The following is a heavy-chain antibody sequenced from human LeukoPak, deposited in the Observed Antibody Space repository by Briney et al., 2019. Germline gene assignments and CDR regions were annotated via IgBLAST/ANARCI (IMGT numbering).Heavy chain of an antibody. D-gene: IGHD3-10*01. V-gene: IGHV3-64*01. Sequence: GGSVRLSCAASGFTFSSYAMHWVREAPGKGLAHVSAISSNGGSTYYANSVKGRFIISRDNSKNTLYLQMGSLRGVHMAVYYLGTPGSGIAYSYYVHGWRKGTTDTVSS. CDR1: GFTFSSYA. CDR3: GTPGSGIAYSYYVHG. J-gene: IGHJ6*03. CDR2: ISSNGGST.